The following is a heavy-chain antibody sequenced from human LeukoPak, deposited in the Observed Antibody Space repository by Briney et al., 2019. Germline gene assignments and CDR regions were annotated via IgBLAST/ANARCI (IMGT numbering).Heavy chain of an antibody. CDR2: MNPNSGNT. Sequence: ASVKVSCKASGYTFTSYDINWVRQATGQGLEWMGWMNPNSGNTGYAQKFQGRVTMTRNTSISTAYMELSSLRSEGTAVYYCARGDGTGYYYYYYMDVWGKGTTVTVSS. D-gene: IGHD4-17*01. CDR1: GYTFTSYD. CDR3: ARGDGTGYYYYYYMDV. V-gene: IGHV1-8*01. J-gene: IGHJ6*03.